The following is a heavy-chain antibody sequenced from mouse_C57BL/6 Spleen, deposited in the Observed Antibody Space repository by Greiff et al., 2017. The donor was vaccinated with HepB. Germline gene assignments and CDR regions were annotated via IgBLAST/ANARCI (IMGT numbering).Heavy chain of an antibody. CDR2: ISDGGSYT. J-gene: IGHJ3*01. V-gene: IGHV5-4*01. Sequence: EVQVVESGGGLVKPGGSLKLSCAASGFTFSSYAMSWVRQTPEKRLEWVATISDGGSYTYYPDNVKGRFTISRDNAKNNLNLQMSHLKSEDTAMYYCARGDGSPFAYWGQGTLVTVSA. CDR3: ARGDGSPFAY. CDR1: GFTFSSYA. D-gene: IGHD1-1*01.